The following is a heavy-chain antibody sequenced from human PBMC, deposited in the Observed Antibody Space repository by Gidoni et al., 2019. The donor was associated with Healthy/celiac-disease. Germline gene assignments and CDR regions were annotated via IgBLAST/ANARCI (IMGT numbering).Heavy chain of an antibody. CDR1: GFTFSSYG. V-gene: IGHV3-30*18. D-gene: IGHD2-2*01. CDR3: AKVVVPAAFIDYYYYGMDV. Sequence: QVQLVESGGGVVQPGRSLRLSCAASGFTFSSYGMHWVRQAPGKGLEWVAVISYDGSNKYYADSVKGRFTISRDNSKNTLYLQMNSLRAEDTAVYYCAKVVVPAAFIDYYYYGMDVWGQGTTVTVSS. CDR2: ISYDGSNK. J-gene: IGHJ6*02.